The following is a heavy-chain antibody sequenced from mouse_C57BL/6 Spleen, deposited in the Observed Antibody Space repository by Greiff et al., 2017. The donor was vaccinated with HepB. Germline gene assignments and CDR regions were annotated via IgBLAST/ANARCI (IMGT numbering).Heavy chain of an antibody. Sequence: EVMLVESGGGLVKPGGSLKLSCAASGFTFSSYTMSWVRQTPEKRLEWVATISGGGGNTYYPDSVKGRFPISRDNAKNTLYLQMSSLRSEDTALYYCARQNYGSSPYFDYWGQGTTLTVSS. J-gene: IGHJ2*01. D-gene: IGHD1-1*01. V-gene: IGHV5-9*01. CDR1: GFTFSSYT. CDR3: ARQNYGSSPYFDY. CDR2: ISGGGGNT.